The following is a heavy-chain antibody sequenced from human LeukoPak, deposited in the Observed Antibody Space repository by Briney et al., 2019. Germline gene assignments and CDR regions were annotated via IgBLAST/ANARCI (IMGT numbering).Heavy chain of an antibody. CDR2: IYTSGST. Sequence: SETLSLTCTVSGGSISSYYWSWIRQPAGKGLEWIGRIYTSGSTNYNPSLKSRVTMSVDTSKNQFSLKLSSVTAGDTAVYYCARGNWNYVYYYYYMDVWGKGTTVTVSS. D-gene: IGHD1-7*01. J-gene: IGHJ6*03. CDR3: ARGNWNYVYYYYYMDV. CDR1: GGSISSYY. V-gene: IGHV4-4*07.